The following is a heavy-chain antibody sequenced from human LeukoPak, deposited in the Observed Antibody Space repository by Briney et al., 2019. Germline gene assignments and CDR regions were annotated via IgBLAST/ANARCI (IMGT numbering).Heavy chain of an antibody. CDR1: GFTFSSYG. CDR2: IWYDGSNK. Sequence: PGGSLRLSCAASGFTFSSYGMHWVRQAPGKGLEWVAVIWYDGSNKYYADSVKGRFTISRDNSKNTLYLQMNSLRAEDTAVYYCARESPHCSGVSCFFDYWGQGSLVNVSS. CDR3: ARESPHCSGVSCFFDY. V-gene: IGHV3-33*08. J-gene: IGHJ4*02. D-gene: IGHD2-15*01.